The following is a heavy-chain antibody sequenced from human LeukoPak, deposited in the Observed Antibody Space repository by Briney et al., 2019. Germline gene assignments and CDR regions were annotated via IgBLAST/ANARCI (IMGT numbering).Heavy chain of an antibody. CDR1: GGSFSGYY. CDR2: INHSGST. J-gene: IGHJ4*02. Sequence: PSETLSLTCAVYGGSFSGYYWSWIRQPPGKGLEWIGEINHSGSTNYNLSLKSRVTISVDTSKNQFSLKLSSVTAADTAVYYCARGRYYGSGSYPDYWGQGTLVTVSS. D-gene: IGHD3-10*01. CDR3: ARGRYYGSGSYPDY. V-gene: IGHV4-34*01.